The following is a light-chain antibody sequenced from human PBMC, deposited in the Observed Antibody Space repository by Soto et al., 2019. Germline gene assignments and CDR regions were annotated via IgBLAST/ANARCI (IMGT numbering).Light chain of an antibody. V-gene: IGKV1-33*01. J-gene: IGKJ4*01. CDR1: QDINTY. Sequence: DIQMTQSPSSLSASVRDRVTITCQASQDINTYLSWYQQKPGQAPKLLIYDASTLNTGVPSRFSGSGSGTDFTFTITNLQPEDFATYYCQQYDNFPSFGGGTKVVIK. CDR2: DAS. CDR3: QQYDNFPS.